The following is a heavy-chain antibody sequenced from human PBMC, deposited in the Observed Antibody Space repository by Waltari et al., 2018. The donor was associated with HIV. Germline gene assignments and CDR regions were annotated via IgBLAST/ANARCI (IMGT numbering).Heavy chain of an antibody. J-gene: IGHJ4*02. CDR1: GASLSRSSYY. V-gene: IGHV4-39*01. CDR2: IYYSGTA. D-gene: IGHD3-16*01. Sequence: QLHLQESGPGLVKPSETLSLTCSVSGASLSRSSYYWAWIRQPPGKGLEWIGAIYYSGTAYYNPSVKSRVSASLDASKNELSLKLTSVTATDTALYYCARLRFHSLYYFDSWGPGILVTVSS. CDR3: ARLRFHSLYYFDS.